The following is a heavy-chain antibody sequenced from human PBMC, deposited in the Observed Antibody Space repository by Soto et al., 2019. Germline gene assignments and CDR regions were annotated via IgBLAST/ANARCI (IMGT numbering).Heavy chain of an antibody. J-gene: IGHJ6*02. CDR1: GFTFDDYA. V-gene: IGHV3-43D*04. Sequence: QPGGSLRLSCAASGFTFDDYAMHWVRQAPGKGLEWVSLISWDGGSTYYADSVKGRFTISRDNSKNSLYLQMNSLRAEDTALYYCAKDSYDFWSGYSYYYGMDVWGQGTTVTVSS. CDR3: AKDSYDFWSGYSYYYGMDV. CDR2: ISWDGGST. D-gene: IGHD3-3*01.